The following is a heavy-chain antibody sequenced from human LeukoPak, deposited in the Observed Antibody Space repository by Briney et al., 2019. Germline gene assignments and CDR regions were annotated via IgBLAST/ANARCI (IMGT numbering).Heavy chain of an antibody. CDR3: ARVADGYNYGAFDI. V-gene: IGHV1-2*02. Sequence: GASVKVSCKASGYTFTGYYIHWVRQAPGQGLEWMGWINPNSGGTNSARRFQGRVTMTRDTSISTAYVELSSLRSDDTALYYCARVADGYNYGAFDIWGQGTVVTVSP. CDR2: INPNSGGT. D-gene: IGHD5-24*01. CDR1: GYTFTGYY. J-gene: IGHJ3*02.